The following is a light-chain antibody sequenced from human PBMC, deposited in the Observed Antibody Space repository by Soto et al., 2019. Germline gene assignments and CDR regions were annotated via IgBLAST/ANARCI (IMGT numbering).Light chain of an antibody. CDR2: RNS. V-gene: IGLV1-47*01. Sequence: QSVLTQPPSVSAAPGQRVTISCSGSSSNIGNNYVSWYQHLPGRAPKVLIYRNSHRPSGVPDRFSGSQSGSSASLAISGLQSEDEADYYCAAWDDNLRGVVFGGGTKLTVL. CDR3: AAWDDNLRGVV. CDR1: SSNIGNNY. J-gene: IGLJ3*02.